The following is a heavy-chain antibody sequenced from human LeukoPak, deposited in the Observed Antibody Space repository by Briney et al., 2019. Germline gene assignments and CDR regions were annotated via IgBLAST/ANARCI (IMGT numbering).Heavy chain of an antibody. V-gene: IGHV3-30*18. J-gene: IGHJ4*02. Sequence: GGSLRLSCAASGFTFSSYGMHWVRQAPGKGLEWVAVISYDGSNKYYADSVKGRFTNSRDNSKNTLYLQMNSLRAKDTAVYYCAKDRSSSTLGEYSFDYWGQGTLVTVSS. CDR2: ISYDGSNK. D-gene: IGHD2-2*01. CDR1: GFTFSSYG. CDR3: AKDRSSSTLGEYSFDY.